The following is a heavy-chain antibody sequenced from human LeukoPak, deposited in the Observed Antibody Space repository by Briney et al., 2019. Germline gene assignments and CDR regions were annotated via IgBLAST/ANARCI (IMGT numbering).Heavy chain of an antibody. J-gene: IGHJ4*02. CDR3: ARVEGYSSSWYYFDY. D-gene: IGHD6-13*01. CDR2: ISAYNGNT. Sequence: GASVKVSCKASGYTFTSYGISWVRQAPGQGLEWMGWISAYNGNTNYAQKLQGRVTMTTDTSTSTACVELRSLRSDDTAVYYCARVEGYSSSWYYFDYWGQGTLVTVSS. CDR1: GYTFTSYG. V-gene: IGHV1-18*01.